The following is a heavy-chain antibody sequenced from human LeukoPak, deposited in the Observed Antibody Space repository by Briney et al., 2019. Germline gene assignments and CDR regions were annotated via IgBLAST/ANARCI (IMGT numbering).Heavy chain of an antibody. V-gene: IGHV3-48*03. D-gene: IGHD6-13*01. CDR1: GFTFSSYE. J-gene: IGHJ3*02. CDR2: ISSSGSTI. CDR3: ARGGKAAAADVLDI. Sequence: GGSLRLSCAASGFTFSSYEMNWVRQAPGKGVEGVSYISSSGSTIYYDDSVKGRFTISRDNAKNSLYLQMNSLRPGDTAVYYCARGGKAAAADVLDIWGQGTMVTVSS.